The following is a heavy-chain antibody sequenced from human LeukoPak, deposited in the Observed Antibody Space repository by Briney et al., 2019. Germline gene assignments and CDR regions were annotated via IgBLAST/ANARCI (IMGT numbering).Heavy chain of an antibody. CDR3: ARADRGWGVITKD. CDR2: IGGSSDFT. Sequence: GGSLRFSCAASGFTFSTYAMSWVRQAPGKGLEWVSAIGGSSDFTYYAEYVKGRFTISRDNSKKTLYLQMNSLRAEDTAIYYCARADRGWGVITKDWGQGTLVTVSS. J-gene: IGHJ4*02. CDR1: GFTFSTYA. V-gene: IGHV3-23*01. D-gene: IGHD3-10*01.